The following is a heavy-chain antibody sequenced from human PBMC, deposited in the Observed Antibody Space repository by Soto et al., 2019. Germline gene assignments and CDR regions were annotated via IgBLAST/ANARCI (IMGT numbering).Heavy chain of an antibody. CDR3: AKDSRACSGGSRYGSYYYYGMYV. CDR2: ISYDGSNK. D-gene: IGHD2-15*01. V-gene: IGHV3-30*18. CDR1: GFTFSSYG. Sequence: GGSLRLSCAASGFTFSSYGMRWVRQAPGKGLEWVAVISYDGSNKYYADSVKGRFAISRDNSKNTLYLQINSLRAEDTAVYYCAKDSRACSGGSRYGSYYYYGMYVWGQGT. J-gene: IGHJ6*02.